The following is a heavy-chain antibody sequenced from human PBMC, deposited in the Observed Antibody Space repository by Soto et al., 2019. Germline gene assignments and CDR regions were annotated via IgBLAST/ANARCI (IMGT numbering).Heavy chain of an antibody. J-gene: IGHJ4*02. V-gene: IGHV3-64*01. CDR2: ISSNGGST. CDR3: ARQGGAVSSYYFDS. Sequence: EVQLVESGGGLVQPGGSLRLSCAASGFTFSSYAMHWVRQAPGKGLEYVSAISSNGGSTYYANSVKGRFTISRDNSKNTLYLQMGSLTAEDMAVYYCARQGGAVSSYYFDSWGQGTLVTVSS. CDR1: GFTFSSYA. D-gene: IGHD2-8*01.